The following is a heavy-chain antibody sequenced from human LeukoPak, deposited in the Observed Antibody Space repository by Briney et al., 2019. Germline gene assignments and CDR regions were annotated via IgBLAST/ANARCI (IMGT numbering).Heavy chain of an antibody. CDR2: ISSSSSTI. Sequence: PGGSLRLSCAASGFTFSSYTMNWVRQAPGKGLEWVSYISSSSSTISYADSVKGRFTISRDNAKNSLYLQMNSLRDEDTAVYYCARAILTPSGYVWHFDLWGRGTLVTVSS. V-gene: IGHV3-48*02. D-gene: IGHD3-3*01. J-gene: IGHJ2*01. CDR3: ARAILTPSGYVWHFDL. CDR1: GFTFSSYT.